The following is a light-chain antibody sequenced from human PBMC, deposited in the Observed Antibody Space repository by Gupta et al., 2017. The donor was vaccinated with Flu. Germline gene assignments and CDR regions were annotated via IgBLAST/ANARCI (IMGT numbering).Light chain of an antibody. CDR3: LQDKQCPWT. CDR1: QSRRNREGKTY. CDR2: KVS. V-gene: IGKV2-24*01. J-gene: IGKJ1*01. Sequence: VTVGKTDYRSCRASQSRRNREGKTYLSWVHQRPGQPPRLLIYKVSYRESGVPDRFSGSGAGTDFTLKISRVEAEDVGIYYCLQDKQCPWTFGQGTKVEIK.